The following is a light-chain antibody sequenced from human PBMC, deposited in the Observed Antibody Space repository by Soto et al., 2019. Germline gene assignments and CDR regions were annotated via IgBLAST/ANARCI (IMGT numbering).Light chain of an antibody. CDR2: AAY. J-gene: IGKJ1*01. V-gene: IGKV1-8*01. CDR3: QQYYSYPWT. Sequence: AIRMTQSPSSLSASTGDRVTITCRASQGISSYLAWYQQKPGKAPKLLIYAAYTLQSGVTSRFSGSGSGKDFTLTISCLQSEDFATYYCQQYYSYPWTVGQGTKVEIK. CDR1: QGISSY.